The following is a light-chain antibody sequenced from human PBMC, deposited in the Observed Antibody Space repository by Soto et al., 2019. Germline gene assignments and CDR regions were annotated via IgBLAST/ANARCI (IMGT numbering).Light chain of an antibody. CDR3: QQYRDWPPLT. J-gene: IGKJ4*01. CDR1: QNVNIN. V-gene: IGKV3D-15*01. CDR2: GAS. Sequence: EIVMTQSPVTLSVSPGERVTLSCRASQNVNINLAWYQQRHGQAPRVLIYGASNRASGIPDRVSGSGCGTDFTLTISSLEPDDFALYYCQQYRDWPPLTFGGGTSVQIK.